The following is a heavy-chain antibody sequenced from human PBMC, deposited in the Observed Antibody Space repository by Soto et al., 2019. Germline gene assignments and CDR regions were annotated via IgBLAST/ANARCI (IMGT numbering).Heavy chain of an antibody. CDR1: GFTFSSYS. Sequence: GGSLRLSCAASGFTFSSYSMNWVRQAPGKGLEWVSSISSSSSYIYYADSVKGRFTISRDNAKNSLYLQMNSLRAEDTAVYYCHSSSPSGYYYGMDVWGQGTTVTVSS. CDR3: HSSSPSGYYYGMDV. D-gene: IGHD6-6*01. J-gene: IGHJ6*02. V-gene: IGHV3-21*01. CDR2: ISSSSSYI.